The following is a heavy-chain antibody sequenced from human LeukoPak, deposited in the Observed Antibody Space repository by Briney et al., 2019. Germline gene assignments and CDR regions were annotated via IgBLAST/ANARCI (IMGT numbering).Heavy chain of an antibody. CDR3: AKDYTMIVVVNYFDS. D-gene: IGHD3-22*01. CDR2: ISGSGGGV. V-gene: IGHV3-23*01. CDR1: GFTFATYA. J-gene: IGHJ4*02. Sequence: GSLRLSCAASGFTFATYAMSWVRQAPGNGLEWVSTISGSGGGVYYADSVKGRSTISTDNSQNTVYLQMNSLSAEDTAVYYCAKDYTMIVVVNYFDSWGQGTLVTVSS.